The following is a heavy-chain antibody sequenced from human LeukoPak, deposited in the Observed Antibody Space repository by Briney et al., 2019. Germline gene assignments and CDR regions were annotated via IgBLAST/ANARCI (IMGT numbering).Heavy chain of an antibody. J-gene: IGHJ6*03. CDR1: GFTFYDYG. D-gene: IGHD6-13*01. CDR3: ARDLLAAAGYYYYYMDV. CDR2: INWNGGST. V-gene: IGHV3-20*04. Sequence: PGGSLRLSCAASGFTFYDYGMSWVRQAPGKGLEWVSGINWNGGSTGYADSVKGRFTISRDNAKNSLYLQMNSLRAEDTALYYCARDLLAAAGYYYYYMDVWGKGTTVTVSS.